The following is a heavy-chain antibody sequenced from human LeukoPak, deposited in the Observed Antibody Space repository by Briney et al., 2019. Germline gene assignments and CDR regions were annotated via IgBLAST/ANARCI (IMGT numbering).Heavy chain of an antibody. CDR2: ISSSSSYI. J-gene: IGHJ3*02. V-gene: IGHV3-21*01. Sequence: GGSLRLSCAASGFTFSSYSMNWVRQAPGKGLEWVSSISSSSSYIYYADSVKGRLTISRDNAKNSLYLQMNSLRAEDTAVYYCARDYDSSGYRNAFDIWGQGTMVTVSS. CDR3: ARDYDSSGYRNAFDI. D-gene: IGHD3-22*01. CDR1: GFTFSSYS.